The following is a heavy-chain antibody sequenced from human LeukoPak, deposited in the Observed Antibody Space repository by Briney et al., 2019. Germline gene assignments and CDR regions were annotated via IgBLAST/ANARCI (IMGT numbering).Heavy chain of an antibody. Sequence: GGSLRLSCAASGFTLSNYYMNWVRQAPGKGLEWVSSISPSSSAIYYADSVKGRFTISRDNDENSVYLQMNSLRDEDTAVYYCARQFSGWTTYWGQGALVTVSS. CDR2: ISPSSSAI. D-gene: IGHD6-19*01. CDR1: GFTLSNYY. CDR3: ARQFSGWTTY. V-gene: IGHV3-48*02. J-gene: IGHJ4*02.